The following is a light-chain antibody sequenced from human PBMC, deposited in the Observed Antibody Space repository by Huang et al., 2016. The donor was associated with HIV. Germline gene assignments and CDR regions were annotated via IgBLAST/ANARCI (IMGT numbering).Light chain of an antibody. CDR1: QSVSSSY. J-gene: IGKJ1*01. Sequence: DIVLTQSPGTLSLSPGERANLSCRASQSVSSSYLAWYQQKPGQAPRLLIYGASSRATGIPDRCSGSGSGTDFTLTISRLEPEDFAVYYCQQYGSSPTFGQGTKVEIK. CDR2: GAS. CDR3: QQYGSSPT. V-gene: IGKV3-20*01.